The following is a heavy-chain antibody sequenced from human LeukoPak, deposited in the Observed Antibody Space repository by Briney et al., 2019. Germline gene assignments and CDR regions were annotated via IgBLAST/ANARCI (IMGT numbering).Heavy chain of an antibody. CDR2: IIPIFGTA. D-gene: IGHD3-10*01. Sequence: SVKVSCKASGGTSSSYAISWVRQAPGQGLEWMGGIIPIFGTANYAQKFQGRVTITADESTSTAYMELSSLRSEDTAVYYCAREEVRGVRNFDYWGQGTLVTVSS. J-gene: IGHJ4*02. V-gene: IGHV1-69*01. CDR3: AREEVRGVRNFDY. CDR1: GGTSSSYA.